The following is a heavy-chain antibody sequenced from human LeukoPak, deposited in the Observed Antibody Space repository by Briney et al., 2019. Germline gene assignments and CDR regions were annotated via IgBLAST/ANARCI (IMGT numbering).Heavy chain of an antibody. CDR2: ISSSGSTI. J-gene: IGHJ3*02. D-gene: IGHD2-2*01. CDR1: GFTFSDYY. CDR3: AREVVPAALPSPDAFDI. Sequence: GGSLRLSCAASGFTFSDYYMSWIRQAPGKRLEWVSYISSSGSTIYYADSVKGRFTISRDNAKNSLYLQMNSLRAEDTAVYYCAREVVPAALPSPDAFDIWGQGTMVTVSS. V-gene: IGHV3-11*01.